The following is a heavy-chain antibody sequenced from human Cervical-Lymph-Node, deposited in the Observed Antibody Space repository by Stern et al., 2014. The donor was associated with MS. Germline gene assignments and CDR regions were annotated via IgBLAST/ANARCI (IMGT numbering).Heavy chain of an antibody. Sequence: VHLVQSGPEVKRPGESLKISCQASGYTFTSYWIGWVRQMPGKGLEWIAIIFPGGSDIRSSPSFQGQVTISADKSSSPAYLQWNNLKASDTAIYYCARQRYFDYWGQGTLVTVSS. CDR3: ARQRYFDY. CDR2: IFPGGSDI. J-gene: IGHJ4*02. CDR1: GYTFTSYW. V-gene: IGHV5-51*01.